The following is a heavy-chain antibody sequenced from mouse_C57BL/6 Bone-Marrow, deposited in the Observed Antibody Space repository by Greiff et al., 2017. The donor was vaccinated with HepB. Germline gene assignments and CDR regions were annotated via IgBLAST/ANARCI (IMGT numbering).Heavy chain of an antibody. CDR2: ISSGGSYT. CDR1: GFTFSSYG. D-gene: IGHD1-1*01. V-gene: IGHV5-6*01. CDR3: ARHGHYGRGYYYAMDY. Sequence: EVKLMESGGDLVKPGGSLKLSCAASGFTFSSYGMSWVRQTPDKRLEWVATISSGGSYTYYPDSVKGRFTISRDNAKNTLYLQMSSLKSEDTAMYYCARHGHYGRGYYYAMDYWGQGTSVTVSS. J-gene: IGHJ4*01.